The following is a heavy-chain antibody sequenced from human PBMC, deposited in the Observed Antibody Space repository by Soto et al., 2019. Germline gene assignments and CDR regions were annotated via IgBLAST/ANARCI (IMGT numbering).Heavy chain of an antibody. CDR3: ARRYGSAIDY. D-gene: IGHD1-26*01. V-gene: IGHV4-59*08. CDR2: IYYSGST. CDR1: GGSIRSYY. J-gene: IGHJ4*02. Sequence: TSETLSLTCTVSGGSIRSYYWSWIRQPPGKGLEWIGYIYYSGSTNCNPPLKSRGTISVDTSKNQFSLKLSSVTAADTAVYYCARRYGSAIDYWGQGTLVTVSS.